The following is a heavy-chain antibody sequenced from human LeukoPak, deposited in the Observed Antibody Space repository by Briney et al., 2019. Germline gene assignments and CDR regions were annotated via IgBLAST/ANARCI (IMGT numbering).Heavy chain of an antibody. D-gene: IGHD3-9*01. J-gene: IGHJ4*02. V-gene: IGHV3-23*01. CDR3: VKTTTSYYYDC. CDR1: GLTFDSYA. CDR2: ISGSGGST. Sequence: TGGSLRLSCAASGLTFDSYAMSWVRQAPGKGLEWVSAISGSGGSTYYADSVKGRFTISRDSSKNTLYLQMSSLRAEDTAVYYCVKTTTSYYYDCWGQGTLVTVSS.